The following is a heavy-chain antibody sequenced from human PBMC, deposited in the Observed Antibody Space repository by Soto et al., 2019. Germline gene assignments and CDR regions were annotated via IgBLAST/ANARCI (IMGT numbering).Heavy chain of an antibody. J-gene: IGHJ4*02. D-gene: IGHD6-19*01. V-gene: IGHV3-72*01. CDR3: TRALAVASGIVDY. CDR1: GFTFSDHY. Sequence: EVQLVESGGGLVQPGGPLRLSCAASGFTFSDHYMDWVRQAPGKGLEWVGRSRNKPNSYTTEYAASVKGRFTISRDDSQNSLYLQMNSLKTEDTAMYYCTRALAVASGIVDYWGQGTLVTVSS. CDR2: SRNKPNSYTT.